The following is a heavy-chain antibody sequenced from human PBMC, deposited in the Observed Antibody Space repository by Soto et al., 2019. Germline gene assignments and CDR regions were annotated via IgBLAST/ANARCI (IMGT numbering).Heavy chain of an antibody. Sequence: GGSLRLSCAASGFTFSSYAMSWVRQAPGKGLEWVSAISGSGGSTYYADSVKGRFTISRDNSKNTLYLQMNSLRAEDTAVYYCAKYKAGPSWGIEDYWGQGTLVTVSS. CDR1: GFTFSSYA. J-gene: IGHJ4*02. CDR3: AKYKAGPSWGIEDY. CDR2: ISGSGGST. V-gene: IGHV3-23*01. D-gene: IGHD6-13*01.